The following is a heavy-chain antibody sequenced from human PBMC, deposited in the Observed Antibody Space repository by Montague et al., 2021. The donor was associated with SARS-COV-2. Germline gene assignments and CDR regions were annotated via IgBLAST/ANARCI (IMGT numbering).Heavy chain of an antibody. Sequence: SETLSLTCTVSGGFISSGSYYWSWIRQPPGKGLEWIGYNYYSGSTNYNPTLKSRVTISVDTSKNQFSLKLSSVTAADTAVYYCARHGVCSYIYWLGDGYDMDVWGQGTTGTVSS. V-gene: IGHV4-61*01. D-gene: IGHD3-9*01. CDR3: ARHGVCSYIYWLGDGYDMDV. J-gene: IGHJ6*02. CDR2: NYYSGST. CDR1: GGFISSGSYY.